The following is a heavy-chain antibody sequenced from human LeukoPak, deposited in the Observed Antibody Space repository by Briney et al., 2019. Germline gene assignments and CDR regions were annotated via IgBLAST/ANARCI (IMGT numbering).Heavy chain of an antibody. CDR1: GFTFSSYE. Sequence: GGSLRLSCAASGFTFSSYEMNWVRQAPGKGLEWVSYISSSGNTIYHADSVKGRFTISTDNAKNSLYLQMNSLRDEDTAVYYCARDRDYAFDYWGQGTLVTVSS. D-gene: IGHD4-17*01. CDR2: ISSSGNTI. V-gene: IGHV3-48*02. CDR3: ARDRDYAFDY. J-gene: IGHJ4*02.